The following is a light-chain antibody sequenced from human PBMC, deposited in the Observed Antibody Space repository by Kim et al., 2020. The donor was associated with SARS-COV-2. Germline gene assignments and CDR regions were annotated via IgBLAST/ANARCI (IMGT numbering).Light chain of an antibody. Sequence: DIVLTQTPLSSPVTLGQPASISCRSSQSLAHRDGNTYLSWLQQRPGESPRLLIYKISNRFSGVPDRFSGSGAGLDFTLKISMVEAEDVGVYYCVEAKHVPHSFRRGTKLEI. CDR1: QSLAHRDGNTY. V-gene: IGKV2-24*01. J-gene: IGKJ2*03. CDR3: VEAKHVPHS. CDR2: KIS.